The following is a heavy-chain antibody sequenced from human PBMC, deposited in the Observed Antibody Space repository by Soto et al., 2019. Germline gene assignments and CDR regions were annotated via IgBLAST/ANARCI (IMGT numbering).Heavy chain of an antibody. CDR1: GYTFTGHD. V-gene: IGHV1-2*02. D-gene: IGHD5-12*01. CDR2: IGPESGAT. J-gene: IGHJ4*02. Sequence: ASVKVSCKASGYTFTGHDIHWVRQAPEQGPEWMGEIGPESGATRYAQKFQGRVTMTMDMSITTVYMELSNLSPDDTAVYYCGRGRSGQIVVFYWGQGTPVTVSS. CDR3: GRGRSGQIVVFY.